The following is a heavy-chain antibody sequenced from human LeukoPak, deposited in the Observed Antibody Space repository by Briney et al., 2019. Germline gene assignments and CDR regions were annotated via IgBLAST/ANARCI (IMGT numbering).Heavy chain of an antibody. Sequence: SETLSLTRTVSGGSISSYYWSWIRQPPGKGLEWIGYIYYSGSTNYNPSLKSRVTISVDTSKNQFSLKLSSVTAADTAVYYCARGVDHDFWSGYYSYFDYWGQGTLVTVSS. CDR1: GGSISSYY. CDR3: ARGVDHDFWSGYYSYFDY. D-gene: IGHD3-3*01. J-gene: IGHJ4*02. V-gene: IGHV4-59*01. CDR2: IYYSGST.